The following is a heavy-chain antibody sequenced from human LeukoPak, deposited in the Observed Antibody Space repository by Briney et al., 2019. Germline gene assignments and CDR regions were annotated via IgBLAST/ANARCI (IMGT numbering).Heavy chain of an antibody. CDR3: ARHKLSPYYDSS. D-gene: IGHD3-22*01. CDR1: GFTVSSNY. V-gene: IGHV3-66*02. J-gene: IGHJ4*02. Sequence: PGGSLRLSCAASGFTVSSNYMSWVRQAPGKGLEWVSVIYSGGSTYYADSVKGRFTISRDNSKNTLYLQMNSLRAEDTAVYYCARHKLSPYYDSSWGQGTLVTVSS. CDR2: IYSGGST.